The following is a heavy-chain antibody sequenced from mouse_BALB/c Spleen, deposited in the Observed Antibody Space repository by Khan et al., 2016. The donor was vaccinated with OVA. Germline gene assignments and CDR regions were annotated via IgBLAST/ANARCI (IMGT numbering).Heavy chain of an antibody. CDR3: ARSIMAN. V-gene: IGHV3-2*02. CDR1: GYSITSDYA. CDR2: ISYSGST. Sequence: EVKLLESRPGLVKPSQSLSLTCTVTGYSITSDYAWNWIRQFPGNKLEWMGYISYSGSTSYNPSLKSRISITRDTSKNQFFLQLNSVTTEDTATYYCARSIMANWGQGTTLTVSS. J-gene: IGHJ2*01.